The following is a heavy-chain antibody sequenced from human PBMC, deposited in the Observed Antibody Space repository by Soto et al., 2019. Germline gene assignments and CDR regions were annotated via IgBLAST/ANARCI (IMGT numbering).Heavy chain of an antibody. CDR2: INTDGTIT. CDR3: IKVRTGARDF. Sequence: EVQLVESGGGLVQPGGSLRLSCAASGFIFSSYWMHWVRQAPGRGLVWVSRINTDGTITTYADSVKGRFTISRDNAKHRLYLQMISLRADDTAVYDCIKVRTGARDFWGEGTPVTVSS. CDR1: GFIFSSYW. J-gene: IGHJ4*02. V-gene: IGHV3-74*01. D-gene: IGHD7-27*01.